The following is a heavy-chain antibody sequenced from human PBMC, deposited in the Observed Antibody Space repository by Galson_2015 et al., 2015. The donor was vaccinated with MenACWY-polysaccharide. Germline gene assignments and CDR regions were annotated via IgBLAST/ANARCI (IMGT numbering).Heavy chain of an antibody. CDR3: AKGRTNADYYYFDY. V-gene: IGHV3-9*01. J-gene: IGHJ4*02. D-gene: IGHD4-17*01. Sequence: SLRLSCAASGFTFDDYAMHWVRQAPGKGLEWVSGISWNSGSIRYADSVKGRFTISRDNAKNSLYLQMNSLRAEDTALYYCAKGRTNADYYYFDYWGQGTLVTVSS. CDR1: GFTFDDYA. CDR2: ISWNSGSI.